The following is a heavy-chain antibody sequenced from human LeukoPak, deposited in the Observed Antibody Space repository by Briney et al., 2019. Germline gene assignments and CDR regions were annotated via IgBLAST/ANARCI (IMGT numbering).Heavy chain of an antibody. V-gene: IGHV1-24*01. J-gene: IGHJ6*02. CDR2: FDPADGET. CDR1: GYTLTELS. D-gene: IGHD2-2*01. CDR3: ANLLLEIAVGSGVHGRDV. Sequence: GASVKVSCKVSGYTLTELSMHWVRQAPGKGLEWMGGFDPADGETIYAQKFQGRVSMTEDTSTDTAYMELSSLRSEDTAVYYCANLLLEIAVGSGVHGRDVWGQGITVTVSS.